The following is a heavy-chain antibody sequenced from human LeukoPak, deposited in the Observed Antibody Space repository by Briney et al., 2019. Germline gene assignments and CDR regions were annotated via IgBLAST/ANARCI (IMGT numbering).Heavy chain of an antibody. CDR2: INTNTGNP. CDR1: GYTFPSYV. Sequence: ASVKVSCKASGYTFPSYVMNWVRQAPGQGLEWMGWINTNTGNPTYVQGSTGRFVFSLDTSVSTAYLQISSLKAEDTAVYYCATSFPSNWFDPWGQGTLVTVSS. J-gene: IGHJ5*02. V-gene: IGHV7-4-1*02. CDR3: ATSFPSNWFDP.